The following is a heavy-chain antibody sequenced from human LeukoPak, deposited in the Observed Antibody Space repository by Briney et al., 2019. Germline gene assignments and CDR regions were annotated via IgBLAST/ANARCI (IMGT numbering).Heavy chain of an antibody. CDR1: GGSISSGGYY. D-gene: IGHD3-3*01. V-gene: IGHV4-31*03. J-gene: IGHJ6*03. Sequence: SETLSLTCTVSGGSISSGGYYWSWIRQHPGKGLEWIGYIYYSGSTYYNPSLKSRVTISVDTSKNQFSLKLSSVTAADTAVYYCARGAIFGVRKYYYYLDVWGKGTTVTVSS. CDR2: IYYSGST. CDR3: ARGAIFGVRKYYYYLDV.